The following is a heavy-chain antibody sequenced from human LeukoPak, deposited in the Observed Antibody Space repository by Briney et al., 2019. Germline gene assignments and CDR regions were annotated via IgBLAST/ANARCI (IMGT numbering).Heavy chain of an antibody. J-gene: IGHJ4*02. Sequence: PGESLKISCKGSGYRFTSYWIGWVRQMPGKGLEWMGIIYPGDSYTRYSPSFQGQVTISADKSISTAYLQWSSLKASDTAMYYCARLVAPSGYPYYFDYWGQGTLVTVSS. CDR1: GYRFTSYW. CDR3: ARLVAPSGYPYYFDY. CDR2: IYPGDSYT. D-gene: IGHD3-22*01. V-gene: IGHV5-51*01.